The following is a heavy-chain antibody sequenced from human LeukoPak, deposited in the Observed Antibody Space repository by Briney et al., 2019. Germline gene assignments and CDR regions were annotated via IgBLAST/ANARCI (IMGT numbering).Heavy chain of an antibody. CDR2: ISSSGNII. Sequence: PGGSLRLSCAASGFTFSSYEMNWVRQAPGKGLDWVSYISSSGNIICYADSLRGRFTISRDNAKNTLYLQMNSLRVEDTAVYFCASGTLWGGTPSNWGQGTLVTVSS. V-gene: IGHV3-48*03. D-gene: IGHD3-10*01. CDR3: ASGTLWGGTPSN. J-gene: IGHJ4*02. CDR1: GFTFSSYE.